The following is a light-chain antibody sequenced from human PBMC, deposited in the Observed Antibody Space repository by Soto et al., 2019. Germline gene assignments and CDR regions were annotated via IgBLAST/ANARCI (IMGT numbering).Light chain of an antibody. V-gene: IGKV3-15*01. CDR1: QSVSNN. CDR3: YQDDT. J-gene: IGKJ3*01. Sequence: EIAVTQSPVTLSVSPGERATLSCRASQSVSNNLAWDQQKPGQAPRLLIYGASIRATGIPVRFSGSGSGTEFTPAISSLQSEDFAVYYCYQDDTFGRGTKVDF. CDR2: GAS.